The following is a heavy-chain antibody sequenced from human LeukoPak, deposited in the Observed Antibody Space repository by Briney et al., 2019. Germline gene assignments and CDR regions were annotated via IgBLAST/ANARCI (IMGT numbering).Heavy chain of an antibody. CDR1: GYTFTGYY. CDR2: INPNSGGT. Sequence: ASVKVSCKASGYTFTGYYMHWVRQAPGQGLEWMGWINPNSGGTNYAQKFQGRVTMTRDTSISTAYMELSRLRSDDTAVYYCAVTMVGDYYYYMDVWGKGTTVTVSS. V-gene: IGHV1-2*02. CDR3: AVTMVGDYYYYMDV. D-gene: IGHD3-3*01. J-gene: IGHJ6*03.